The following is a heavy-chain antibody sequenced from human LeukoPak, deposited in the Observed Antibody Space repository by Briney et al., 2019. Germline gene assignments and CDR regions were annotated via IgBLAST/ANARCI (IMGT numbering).Heavy chain of an antibody. D-gene: IGHD4-17*01. J-gene: IGHJ4*02. Sequence: PGGSLRLSCAASGFTFISYGMHWVRQAPGKGLEWVASISCDGRNKYYADSVKGRFTISRDNSKNTLNLQVNSLRAEDTAVYYCAKDLHTVTAFSDWGQGTLVTVSS. CDR2: ISCDGRNK. CDR1: GFTFISYG. CDR3: AKDLHTVTAFSD. V-gene: IGHV3-30*18.